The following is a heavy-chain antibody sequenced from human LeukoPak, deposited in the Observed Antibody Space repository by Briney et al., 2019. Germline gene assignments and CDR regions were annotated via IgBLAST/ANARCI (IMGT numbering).Heavy chain of an antibody. CDR1: GGTFSSYA. CDR3: ARVFRSGSYYKAAEYFQH. CDR2: IIPIFGTA. V-gene: IGHV1-69*13. Sequence: ASVKVSCKASGGTFSSYAISWVRQAPGQGLEWMGGIIPIFGTANYAQKFQGRVTITADESTSTAYMELSSLRSDDTAVYYCARVFRSGSYYKAAEYFQHWGQGTLVTVSS. J-gene: IGHJ1*01. D-gene: IGHD1-26*01.